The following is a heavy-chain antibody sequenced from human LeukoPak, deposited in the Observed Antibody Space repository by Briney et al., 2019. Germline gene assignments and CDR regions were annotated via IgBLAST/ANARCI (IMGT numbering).Heavy chain of an antibody. CDR3: AREERYSYAQVDY. D-gene: IGHD5-18*01. V-gene: IGHV3-21*01. CDR1: GFTFSSYS. Sequence: GGSLRLSCVASGFTFSSYSMNWVRQAPGKGLGWVSSISSSSSYIYYADSVKGRFTISRDNAKNSLYLQMNSLRAEDTAVYYCAREERYSYAQVDYWGQGTLVTVSS. J-gene: IGHJ4*02. CDR2: ISSSSSYI.